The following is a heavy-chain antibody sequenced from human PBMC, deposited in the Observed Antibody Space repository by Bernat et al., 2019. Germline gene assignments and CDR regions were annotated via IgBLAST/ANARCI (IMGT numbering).Heavy chain of an antibody. CDR3: ERDPLYSSGCLDY. D-gene: IGHD6-19*01. J-gene: IGHJ4*02. CDR2: IWYDGSNK. Sequence: QVQLVESGGGVVQPGRSLRLSCAASGFTFSSYGMHWVRQAPGKGLEWVAVIWYDGSNKYYADSVKGRFTISRDNSKNTLYLQMNSLRAEDTAVYYCERDPLYSSGCLDYWGQGTLVTVSS. V-gene: IGHV3-33*01. CDR1: GFTFSSYG.